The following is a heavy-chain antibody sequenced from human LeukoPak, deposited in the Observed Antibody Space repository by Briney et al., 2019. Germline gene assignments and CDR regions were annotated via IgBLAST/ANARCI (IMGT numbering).Heavy chain of an antibody. J-gene: IGHJ4*02. D-gene: IGHD5-18*01. CDR2: IYPGDSDT. CDR1: GYSLTTYW. V-gene: IGHV5-51*01. Sequence: GESLKISCKGSGYSLTTYWIGWVRQMPGKGLEWMGIIYPGDSDTRYSPSFQGQVTISADKSISTAYLQWRSLKASDTAMYYCARQWYEDTAMVDYWGQGTLVTVSS. CDR3: ARQWYEDTAMVDY.